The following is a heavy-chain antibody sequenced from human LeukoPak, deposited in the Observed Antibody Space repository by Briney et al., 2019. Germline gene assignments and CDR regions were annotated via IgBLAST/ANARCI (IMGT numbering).Heavy chain of an antibody. CDR1: GVSISSYY. V-gene: IGHV4-4*09. Sequence: SETLSLTCTGSGVSISSYYWSWIRQPPGNGLEWIGYIYGSGNTMYNPSLESRVTISMDTSKNQFSLKVTSVTAADTAVYYCARRSSTPNWYFDLWGRGTLVTVSS. CDR3: ARRSSTPNWYFDL. D-gene: IGHD6-13*01. CDR2: IYGSGNT. J-gene: IGHJ2*01.